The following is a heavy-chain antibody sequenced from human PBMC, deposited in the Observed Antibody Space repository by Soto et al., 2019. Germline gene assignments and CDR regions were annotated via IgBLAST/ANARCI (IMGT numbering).Heavy chain of an antibody. J-gene: IGHJ6*02. Sequence: GASVKVSCKASGGTFSSYAISWVLQAPGQGLEWMGGIIPIFGTANYAQKFQGRVTITADESTSTAYMELSSLRSEDTAVYYCARGGLRYFDWSQGDYYYYVMDVWGQGTTVIVSS. CDR1: GGTFSSYA. CDR2: IIPIFGTA. V-gene: IGHV1-69*13. D-gene: IGHD3-9*01. CDR3: ARGGLRYFDWSQGDYYYYVMDV.